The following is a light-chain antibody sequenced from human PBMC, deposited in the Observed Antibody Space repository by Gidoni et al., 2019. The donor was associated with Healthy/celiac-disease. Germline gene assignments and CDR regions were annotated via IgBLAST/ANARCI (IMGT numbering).Light chain of an antibody. CDR2: DDD. V-gene: IGLV3-21*02. CDR3: QVWILTTYQMM. J-gene: IGLJ3*02. CDR1: NIGSKS. Sequence: SYVLTQPPSVSVAPGQTAIITCGGNNIGSKSVHWYQQKPGQAPVLVVYDDDDRPSEIPQRFSGSNSGNTATLTISRGEVGDEADYYCQVWILTTYQMMFGGGTRLTVL.